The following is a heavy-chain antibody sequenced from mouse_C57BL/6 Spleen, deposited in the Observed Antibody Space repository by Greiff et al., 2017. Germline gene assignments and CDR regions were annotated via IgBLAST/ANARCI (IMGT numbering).Heavy chain of an antibody. CDR2: IDPETGGT. V-gene: IGHV1-15*01. CDR1: GYTFTDYE. D-gene: IGHD1-1*01. J-gene: IGHJ4*01. Sequence: VKLQESGAELVRPGASVTLSCKASGYTFTDYEMHWVKQTPVHGLEWIGAIDPETGGTAYNQKFKGKAILTADKSSSTAYMELRSLTSEDSAVYYCTRPITTVVGDAMDYWGQGTSVTVSS. CDR3: TRPITTVVGDAMDY.